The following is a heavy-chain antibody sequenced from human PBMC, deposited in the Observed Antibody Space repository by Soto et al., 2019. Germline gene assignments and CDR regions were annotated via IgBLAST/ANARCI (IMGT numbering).Heavy chain of an antibody. D-gene: IGHD6-19*01. CDR3: ARIGYSSGWSYYYYYGMDV. J-gene: IGHJ6*02. CDR1: GFSLSNARMG. CDR2: IFSNDEK. Sequence: QVTLKESGPVLVKPTETLTLTCTVSGFSLSNARMGVSWIRQPPGKALERLAHIFSNDEKSYSTSLKNRLTISKDTSKSQVVLTMTNMDPVAKATYYCARIGYSSGWSYYYYYGMDVWGQGTTVTVSS. V-gene: IGHV2-26*01.